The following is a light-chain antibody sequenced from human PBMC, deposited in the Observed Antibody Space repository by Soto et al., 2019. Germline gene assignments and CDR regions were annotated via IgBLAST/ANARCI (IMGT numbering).Light chain of an antibody. CDR2: GAS. V-gene: IGKV3-15*01. Sequence: EIVLTQSPGTLSVSPGERANLSCRASQSVSTNLAWFQQKPGKAPRLLIYGASTRATAIPARFSGSGSGTEFTLTINSLQSEDLAVYYCQQSNNWPYTFGQGTKLEV. CDR1: QSVSTN. J-gene: IGKJ2*01. CDR3: QQSNNWPYT.